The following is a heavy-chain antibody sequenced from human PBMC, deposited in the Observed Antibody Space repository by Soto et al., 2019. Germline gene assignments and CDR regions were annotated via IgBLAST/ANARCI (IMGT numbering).Heavy chain of an antibody. V-gene: IGHV1-45*02. D-gene: IGHD3-22*01. J-gene: IGHJ4*02. Sequence: QVQLVQSGAEVKKPGASVKVSCKASGYTFTSYGISWVRQAPGQALEWMGWITPFNGNTNYAQKFQDRVTITRDRSMSTAYMELSSLRSEDTAMYYCASQSSGQIDYWGQGTLVTVSS. CDR3: ASQSSGQIDY. CDR1: GYTFTSYG. CDR2: ITPFNGNT.